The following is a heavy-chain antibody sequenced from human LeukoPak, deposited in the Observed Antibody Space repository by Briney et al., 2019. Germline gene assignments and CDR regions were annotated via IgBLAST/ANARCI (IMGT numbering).Heavy chain of an antibody. CDR1: GYTFTDYY. V-gene: IGHV1-2*02. Sequence: ASVKVSCKASGYTFTDYYMHWVRQAPGQGLEWMGWINPNSGGTNYAQKFQGRVTMTRDTSISAAYMELSRLRSDDTAVYYCARDLAVAGTMVEFDYWGQGTLVTVSS. CDR2: INPNSGGT. J-gene: IGHJ4*02. CDR3: ARDLAVAGTMVEFDY. D-gene: IGHD6-19*01.